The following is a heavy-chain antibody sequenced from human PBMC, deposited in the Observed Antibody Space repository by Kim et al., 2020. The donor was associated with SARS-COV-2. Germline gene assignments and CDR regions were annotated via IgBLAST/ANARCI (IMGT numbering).Heavy chain of an antibody. V-gene: IGHV4-34*01. Sequence: SETLSLTCAVYGGSFSGYYWSWIRQPPGKGLEWIGEINHSGSTNYNPSLKSRVTISVDTSKNQFSLKLSSVTAADTAVYYCARVGYGIAARQVFWFDPWGQGTLVTVSS. D-gene: IGHD6-6*01. CDR1: GGSFSGYY. J-gene: IGHJ5*02. CDR3: ARVGYGIAARQVFWFDP. CDR2: INHSGST.